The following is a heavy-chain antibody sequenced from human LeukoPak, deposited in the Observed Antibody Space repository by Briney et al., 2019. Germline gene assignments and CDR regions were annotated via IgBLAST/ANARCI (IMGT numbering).Heavy chain of an antibody. CDR3: ARLRVRGYGYGPWEGPTWLDY. V-gene: IGHV4-39*07. CDR2: MYYRGST. CDR1: GGSISSSTYC. D-gene: IGHD5-18*01. J-gene: IGHJ4*02. Sequence: SETLSLTCTVSGGSISSSTYCWGWIRQPPGKGLEWIGSMYYRGSTYYNPSLKSRVTTSVDTSKNHFSLKLSSVTAADTAVYYCARLRVRGYGYGPWEGPTWLDYWGQGTLVTVSS.